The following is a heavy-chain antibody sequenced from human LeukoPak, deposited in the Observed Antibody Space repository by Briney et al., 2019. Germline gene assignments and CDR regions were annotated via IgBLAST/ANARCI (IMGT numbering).Heavy chain of an antibody. Sequence: VASVKVSCKASGYTFTSYGISWVRQAPGQGLEWIGWISAYNGNTNYAQKLQGRVTMTTDTSTSTAYMELRSLRSDDTAVYYCARDIMVRGVTWFDPWGQGTLVTVSS. CDR2: ISAYNGNT. V-gene: IGHV1-18*01. D-gene: IGHD3-10*01. J-gene: IGHJ5*02. CDR1: GYTFTSYG. CDR3: ARDIMVRGVTWFDP.